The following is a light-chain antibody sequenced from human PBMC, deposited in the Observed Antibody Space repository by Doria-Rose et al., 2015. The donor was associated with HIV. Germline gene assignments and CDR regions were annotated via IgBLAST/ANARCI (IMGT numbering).Light chain of an antibody. V-gene: IGLV1-51*01. CDR1: PSNIGKNS. CDR3: GTWDSSLSVAV. CDR2: DNN. Sequence: QPVLTRPPSVSVAPGQRVTISCSGSPSNIGKNSVSWYQQVPGTAPKLLIYDNNKRPSGIPDRFSGSKSGTSATLGISGLQTGDEANYLCGTWDSSLSVAVFGGGTNLTVL. J-gene: IGLJ2*01.